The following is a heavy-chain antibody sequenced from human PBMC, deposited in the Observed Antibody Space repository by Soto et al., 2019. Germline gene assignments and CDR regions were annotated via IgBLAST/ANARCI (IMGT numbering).Heavy chain of an antibody. J-gene: IGHJ4*02. CDR1: GGSISSSSYY. Sequence: PLSLTCTVSGGSISSSSYYWGWIRQPPGKGLEWIGYIYYCGSTYYNPSLKSRVTISVDTSKNQFSLKLSFVTAADTAVYYCARERSCGDPYFDYWGQGTLVTVSS. V-gene: IGHV4-31*03. CDR3: ARERSCGDPYFDY. CDR2: IYYCGST. D-gene: IGHD4-17*01.